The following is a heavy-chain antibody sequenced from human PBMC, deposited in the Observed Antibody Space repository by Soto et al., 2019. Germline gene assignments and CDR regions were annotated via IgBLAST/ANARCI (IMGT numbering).Heavy chain of an antibody. V-gene: IGHV3-30*18. CDR3: AKDARAQGCFDY. Sequence: GGSLRLSCAASGFTFSSYGMHWVRQAPGKGLEWVAVISYDGSNKYYADSVKGRFTISRDNSKNTLYLQMNSLRAEDTAVYYCAKDARAQGCFDYWGQGTLVTVSS. J-gene: IGHJ4*02. CDR2: ISYDGSNK. D-gene: IGHD3-10*01. CDR1: GFTFSSYG.